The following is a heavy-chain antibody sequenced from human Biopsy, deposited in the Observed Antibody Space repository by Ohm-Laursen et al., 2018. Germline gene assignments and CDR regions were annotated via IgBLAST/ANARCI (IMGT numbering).Heavy chain of an antibody. CDR1: GYSISSDYR. CDR3: ERVGSGWAPFDK. J-gene: IGHJ4*02. V-gene: IGHV4-38-2*01. Sequence: VTLSLTCAVSGYSISSDYRWGWIRQAPGKTLEWLGKIFKDRKNHHNPYPRIRLIISINTSKNQFSLMMTSVSGADTAVYFCERVGSGWAPFDKWGPGTLVTVSS. D-gene: IGHD6-19*01. CDR2: IFKDRKN.